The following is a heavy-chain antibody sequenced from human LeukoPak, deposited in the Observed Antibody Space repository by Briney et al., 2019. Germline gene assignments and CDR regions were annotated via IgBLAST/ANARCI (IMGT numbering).Heavy chain of an antibody. V-gene: IGHV4-61*01. CDR2: IYYSGST. D-gene: IGHD2-15*01. CDR3: ARTSGGYDY. CDR1: GYSISSGYY. Sequence: KSSETLSLTCAVSGYSISSGYYWGWIRQPPGKGLEWIGYIYYSGSTNYNPSLKSRVTISVDTSKNQFSLKLSSVTAADTAVYYCARTSGGYDYWGQGTLVTVSS. J-gene: IGHJ4*02.